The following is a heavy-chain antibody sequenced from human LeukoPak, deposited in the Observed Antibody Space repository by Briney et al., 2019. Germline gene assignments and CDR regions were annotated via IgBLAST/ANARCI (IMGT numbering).Heavy chain of an antibody. CDR3: AKDWGYRFASGSSYLDY. CDR2: ISASGSRT. Sequence: GGSLRLSCAASGFIFNNYAIAWVRQGPGKGLEWVSGISASGSRTYYADSVKGRFTISRDNSKNTLYLQMNFLRAKNTAVYYCAKDWGYRFASGSSYLDYWGQGTPVTVSS. D-gene: IGHD3-10*01. V-gene: IGHV3-23*01. CDR1: GFIFNNYA. J-gene: IGHJ4*02.